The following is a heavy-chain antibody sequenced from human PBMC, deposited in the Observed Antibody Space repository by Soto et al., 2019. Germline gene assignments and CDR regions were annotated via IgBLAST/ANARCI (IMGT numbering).Heavy chain of an antibody. D-gene: IGHD2-15*01. V-gene: IGHV3-23*01. J-gene: IGHJ4*02. Sequence: PVGSLRLSCAASGFTFSNYAMSWVRQAPGKGLEWVSTIIGRGGNTYYAESVKGRFTISRYNSSNTLYLQMDSLRVEDSAVYSCAKAGCSGGTCYLYYFDYWGQGALVTVSS. CDR2: IIGRGGNT. CDR1: GFTFSNYA. CDR3: AKAGCSGGTCYLYYFDY.